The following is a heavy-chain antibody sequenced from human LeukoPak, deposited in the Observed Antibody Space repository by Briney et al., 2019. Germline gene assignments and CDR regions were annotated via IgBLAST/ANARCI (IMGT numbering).Heavy chain of an antibody. D-gene: IGHD3-22*01. CDR3: ARYPDYYDSSGYYPT. CDR2: ISAGGTVQ. J-gene: IGHJ4*02. CDR1: GFTFSTYE. V-gene: IGHV3-48*03. Sequence: GGSLRLSCAASGFTFSTYEMNWVRQAPGKGLEWVSYISAGGTVQYYADSVKGRFTISRDNAKNSLYLQMNSLRAEDTAVYYCARYPDYYDSSGYYPTWGQGTLVTVSS.